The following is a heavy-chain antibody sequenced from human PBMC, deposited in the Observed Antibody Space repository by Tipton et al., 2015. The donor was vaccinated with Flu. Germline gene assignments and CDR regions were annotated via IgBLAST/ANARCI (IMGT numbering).Heavy chain of an antibody. Sequence: SLRLSCAASGFTFSRYAMTWVRQAPGEGLEWVSAISGGGAIRYFADSVKGRFTISRDNSKNMLYLQMNSLRPEDTAIYYCAKVIPELVAGLDYWGQGTLVSVPS. CDR3: AKVIPELVAGLDY. V-gene: IGHV3-23*01. CDR2: ISGGGAIR. CDR1: GFTFSRYA. J-gene: IGHJ4*02. D-gene: IGHD6-19*01.